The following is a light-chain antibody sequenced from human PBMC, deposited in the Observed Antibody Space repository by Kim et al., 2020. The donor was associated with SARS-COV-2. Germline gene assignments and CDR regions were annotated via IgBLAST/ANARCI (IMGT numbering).Light chain of an antibody. V-gene: IGLV1-44*01. J-gene: IGLJ2*01. CDR1: SSNIGSNT. Sequence: GQRVTISGSGNSSNIGSNTDNWYQQQPGEAPKYVINRNEKRPSGVADQCSGAKAGTAASLAISWLRSEEEADYYCAAWDDGLSGVVFGGGTQLTVL. CDR3: AAWDDGLSGVV. CDR2: RNE.